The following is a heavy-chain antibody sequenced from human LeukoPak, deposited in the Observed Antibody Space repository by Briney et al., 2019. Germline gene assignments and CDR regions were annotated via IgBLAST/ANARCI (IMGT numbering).Heavy chain of an antibody. CDR2: IYYSGST. V-gene: IGHV4-59*08. J-gene: IGHJ3*02. D-gene: IGHD3-22*01. Sequence: PSRTLSLSCTVTGGSMSNFYWTWIRQPPGKGLEWIANIYYSGSTNYNPSLKSRVTMSIDTSKNQFSLKLSSVTAADTAVYYCARVRRVLITTNDAFDIWGQGTMVTVSS. CDR3: ARVRRVLITTNDAFDI. CDR1: GGSMSNFY.